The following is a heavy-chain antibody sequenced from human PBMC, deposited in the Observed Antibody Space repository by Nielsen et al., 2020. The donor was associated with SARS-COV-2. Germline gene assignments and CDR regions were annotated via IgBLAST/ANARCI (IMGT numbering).Heavy chain of an antibody. Sequence: GESLKISCAASGFTFSSYAMSWVRQAPGKGLEWVSAISGSGGSTYYADSVKGRFTISRDNSKNTLYLQMNSLRAEDTAVYYCAKDRERYSSSWSHAFDIWGRGTMVTVSS. CDR3: AKDRERYSSSWSHAFDI. D-gene: IGHD6-13*01. V-gene: IGHV3-23*01. J-gene: IGHJ3*02. CDR2: ISGSGGST. CDR1: GFTFSSYA.